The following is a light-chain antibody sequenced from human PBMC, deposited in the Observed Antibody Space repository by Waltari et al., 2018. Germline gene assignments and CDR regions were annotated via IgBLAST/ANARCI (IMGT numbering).Light chain of an antibody. CDR1: SSDVGNYKR. V-gene: IGLV2-23*02. CDR2: AVS. J-gene: IGLJ2*01. Sequence: QAALTQPASVSGSPGQSITISCTGTSSDVGNYKRVSWYQQHPGKATKLTIYAVSKRPSGVSDRFSGSKSGDMASLTISGLQPEDEAEYFCSSYAGSSKGVFGGGTKVTVL. CDR3: SSYAGSSKGV.